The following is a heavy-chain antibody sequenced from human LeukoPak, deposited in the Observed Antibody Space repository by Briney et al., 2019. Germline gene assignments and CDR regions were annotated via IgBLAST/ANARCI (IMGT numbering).Heavy chain of an antibody. CDR2: ISGSGGRT. CDR3: AKDRGGVLRGLDF. D-gene: IGHD2-8*01. V-gene: IGHV3-23*01. J-gene: IGHJ4*02. Sequence: GGSLRLSCAASGFTFSSYSMNWVRQAPGKGLEWVSSISGSGGRTYYADSVKGWFTFSRDNSKNTLYLQMNSLRAEDTAIYYCAKDRGGVLRGLDFWGQGTLVTVSS. CDR1: GFTFSSYS.